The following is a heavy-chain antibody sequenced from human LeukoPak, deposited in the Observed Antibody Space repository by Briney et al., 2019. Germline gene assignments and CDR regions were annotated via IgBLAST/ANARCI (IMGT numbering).Heavy chain of an antibody. V-gene: IGHV1-18*04. CDR1: GYPFTSYG. J-gene: IGHJ4*02. CDR3: ARDDIFYHYFDY. D-gene: IGHD3-9*01. Sequence: ASVKVSCKASGYPFTSYGISWVRQAPGQGLEWMGWISAYNGNTNYAQKLQGRVTMTTDTSTSTAYMELRSLRSDDTAVYYCARDDIFYHYFDYWGQGTLVTVSS. CDR2: ISAYNGNT.